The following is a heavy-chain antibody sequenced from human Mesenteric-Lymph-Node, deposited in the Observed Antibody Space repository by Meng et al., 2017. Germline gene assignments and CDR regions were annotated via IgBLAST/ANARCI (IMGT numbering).Heavy chain of an antibody. J-gene: IGHJ3*02. CDR1: GGSFSGYY. CDR2: INHSGST. V-gene: IGHV4-34*01. Sequence: SETLSLTCAVYGGSFSGYYWSWIRQPPGKGLEWIGEINHSGSTNYNPSLKSRVTISVDTSKNQFSLKLSSVTAADTAVYYCARIGIAVAGTPHAFDIWGQGTMVTVSS. D-gene: IGHD6-19*01. CDR3: ARIGIAVAGTPHAFDI.